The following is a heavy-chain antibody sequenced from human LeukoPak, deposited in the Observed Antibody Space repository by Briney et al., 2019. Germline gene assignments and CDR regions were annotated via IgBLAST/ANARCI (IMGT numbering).Heavy chain of an antibody. V-gene: IGHV3-21*01. D-gene: IGHD3-10*01. CDR2: ISSSSSYI. Sequence: GGSLRLSCAASGFTFSSYSMNWVRQAPGKGLEWVSSISSSSSYIYYADSVKGRFTISRDNAKNSLYLQMNSLRAEDTAVYYCARVYYGSGSSRCFDYWGQGTLVTVSS. CDR3: ARVYYGSGSSRCFDY. J-gene: IGHJ4*02. CDR1: GFTFSSYS.